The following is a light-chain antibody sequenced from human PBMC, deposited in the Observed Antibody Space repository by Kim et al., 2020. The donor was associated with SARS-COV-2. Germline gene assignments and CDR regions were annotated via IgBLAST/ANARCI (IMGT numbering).Light chain of an antibody. CDR2: SNN. V-gene: IGLV1-44*01. J-gene: IGLJ3*02. CDR1: SSNIGRNT. CDR3: SSWDVNLNGWV. Sequence: QSVLTQPPSASGTPGQRVTISCSGSSSNIGRNTVNWYQQLPGTAPKLLICSNNQRPSGVPDRFSGSKSGTSASLAISGLQSEDEADYYCSSWDVNLNGWVFGGGTQLTVL.